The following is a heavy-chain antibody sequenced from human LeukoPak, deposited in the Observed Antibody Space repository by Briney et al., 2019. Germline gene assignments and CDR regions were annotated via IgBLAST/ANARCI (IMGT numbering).Heavy chain of an antibody. CDR2: IYYSGST. V-gene: IGHV4-59*01. CDR1: GGSISSYF. Sequence: SETLSLTCTVSGGSISSYFWSWIRQPPGKGLEWIGYIYYSGSTNYNPSLKSRVTISVDRSKNQFSLKLNSVTAADTAVYYCAREGDYYDSSGFDYWGQGTLVTVSS. D-gene: IGHD3-22*01. J-gene: IGHJ4*02. CDR3: AREGDYYDSSGFDY.